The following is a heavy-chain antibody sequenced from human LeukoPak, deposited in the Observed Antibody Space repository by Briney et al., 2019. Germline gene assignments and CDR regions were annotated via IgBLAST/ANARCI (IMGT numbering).Heavy chain of an antibody. CDR3: ARRPFSTGWNYFDY. Sequence: GGSLRLSCAASGFTFSSYEMNWVRQAPGKGLEWASFISSSGSDIYYADSVKGRFTISRDNAKNSLYVQMNSLRTEDTAVYHCARRPFSTGWNYFDYWGQGTLVTVSS. V-gene: IGHV3-48*03. CDR1: GFTFSSYE. CDR2: ISSSGSDI. J-gene: IGHJ4*02. D-gene: IGHD2-8*02.